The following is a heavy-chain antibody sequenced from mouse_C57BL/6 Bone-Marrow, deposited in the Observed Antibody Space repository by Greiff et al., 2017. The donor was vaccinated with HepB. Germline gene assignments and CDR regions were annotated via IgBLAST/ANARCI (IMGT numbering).Heavy chain of an antibody. V-gene: IGHV1-19*01. D-gene: IGHD2-1*01. CDR2: INPYNGGT. CDR1: GYTFTDYY. Sequence: EVKLMESGPVLVKPGASVKMSCKASGYTFTDYYMNWVKQSHGKSLEWIGVINPYNGGTSYNQKFKGKATLTVDKSSSTAYMELNSLTSEDSAVYYCARRGYGKGGFDYWGQGTTLTVSS. J-gene: IGHJ2*01. CDR3: ARRGYGKGGFDY.